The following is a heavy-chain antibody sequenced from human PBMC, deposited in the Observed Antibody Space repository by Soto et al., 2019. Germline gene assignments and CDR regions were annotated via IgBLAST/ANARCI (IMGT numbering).Heavy chain of an antibody. CDR1: GGSISSSNW. V-gene: IGHV4-4*02. Sequence: QVQLQESGPGLVKPSGTLSLTCAVSGGSISSSNWWSWVRQPPGKGLEWIGEIYHSGSTNYNPSPKSRVTISVDKSKNQFSLKLSSVTAADTAVYYCARNSSGWSSYYYYYYGMDVWGQGTTVTVSS. D-gene: IGHD6-19*01. CDR2: IYHSGST. J-gene: IGHJ6*02. CDR3: ARNSSGWSSYYYYYYGMDV.